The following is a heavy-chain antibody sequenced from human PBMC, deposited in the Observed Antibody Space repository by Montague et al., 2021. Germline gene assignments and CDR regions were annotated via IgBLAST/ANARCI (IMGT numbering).Heavy chain of an antibody. CDR1: GVSIGEKSFY. V-gene: IGHV4-39*01. D-gene: IGHD1-14*01. CDR2: MFYRGNT. J-gene: IGHJ6*02. CDR3: ARRCYGDPQTDPEPANCALDV. Sequence: SQTLSLTCSVSGVSIGEKSFYWAWVRQAPRRGLEWIVHMFYRGNTYYNPSLQSRVSISVYTSKNQFSLTLTSVTASDTAVYYCARRCYGDPQTDPEPANCALDVWGQGTSVTVSS.